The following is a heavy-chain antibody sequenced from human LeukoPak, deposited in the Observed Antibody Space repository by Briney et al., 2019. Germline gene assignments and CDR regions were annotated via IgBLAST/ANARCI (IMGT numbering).Heavy chain of an antibody. J-gene: IGHJ4*02. CDR3: ARGTGTTAYFDY. CDR2: ISTSSSTI. V-gene: IGHV3-48*01. Sequence: RGSLRLSCAASGFIFGSYSMIWVRQAPGKGLEWVSYISTSSSTIYYADSVKGRFTISRDNAKNSLYLQVNSLRAEDTAVYYCARGTGTTAYFDYWGQGTPVTASS. CDR1: GFIFGSYS. D-gene: IGHD1-1*01.